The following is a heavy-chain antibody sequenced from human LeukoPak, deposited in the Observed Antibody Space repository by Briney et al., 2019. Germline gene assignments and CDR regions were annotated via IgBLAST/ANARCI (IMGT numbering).Heavy chain of an antibody. D-gene: IGHD3-22*01. Sequence: SETLSLTCTVSGGSISSYYWSWIRQPPGEGLEWIGYIYYSGSTNYNPSLKSRVTISVDTSKNQFSLKLSSVTAADTAVYYCARSYYYDSSGYYGFDYWGQGTLVTVSS. CDR1: GGSISSYY. CDR3: ARSYYYDSSGYYGFDY. V-gene: IGHV4-59*01. J-gene: IGHJ4*02. CDR2: IYYSGST.